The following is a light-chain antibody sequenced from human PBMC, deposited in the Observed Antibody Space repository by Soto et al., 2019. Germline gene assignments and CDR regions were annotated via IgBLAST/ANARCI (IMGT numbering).Light chain of an antibody. V-gene: IGLV2-14*01. CDR3: SSYTSSTAVDCV. CDR2: EVT. CDR1: SRDVGGYNY. Sequence: QSALTQPASVSGSPGQSITISCTGTSRDVGGYNYVSWYQQHPGKAPTLIIYEVTNRPSGVSNRFSGSKSGNTASLTISGLQADDEADYFCSSYTSSTAVDCVFGAGTKLTVL. J-gene: IGLJ3*02.